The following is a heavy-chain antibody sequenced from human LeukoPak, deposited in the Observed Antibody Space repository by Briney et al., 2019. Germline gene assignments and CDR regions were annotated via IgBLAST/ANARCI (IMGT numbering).Heavy chain of an antibody. J-gene: IGHJ4*02. V-gene: IGHV3-53*04. D-gene: IGHD6-13*01. CDR2: IYSGGST. CDR3: ARGGSSWYRPYFDY. CDR1: GFTVSSNY. Sequence: GGSLRLSCAASGFTVSSNYMSWVRQAPGKGLEWVSVIYSGGSTYYADSVKGRFTISRHNSKNTLYLQMNSLRAEDTAVYYCARGGSSWYRPYFDYWGQGTLVTVSS.